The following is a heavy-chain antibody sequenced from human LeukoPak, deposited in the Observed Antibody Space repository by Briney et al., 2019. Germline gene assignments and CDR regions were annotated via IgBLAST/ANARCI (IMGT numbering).Heavy chain of an antibody. D-gene: IGHD5-18*01. CDR3: VRIERSGYGYGFVGY. J-gene: IGHJ4*02. V-gene: IGHV4-4*07. CDR1: GGSISSYY. Sequence: KSSETLSLTCTVSGGSISSYYWSWIRQPAGKGLEWIGRIYTSGSTNYNPSLKSRVTMSVDTSKNQFSLKLNSVSAADTAVYYCVRIERSGYGYGFVGYWGQGTLVTVSS. CDR2: IYTSGST.